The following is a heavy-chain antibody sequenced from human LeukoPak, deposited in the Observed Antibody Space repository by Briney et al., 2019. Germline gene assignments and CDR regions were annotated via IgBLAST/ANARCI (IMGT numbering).Heavy chain of an antibody. Sequence: GGSLRLSCAASGFTFSSYWMHSVRQAPGKGLVWVSRINSDGSSTSYADSVKGRFTISRDNAKNTLYLQMNSLRAEDTAVYYCASEGSSWYYFDYWGQGTLVTVSS. CDR2: INSDGSST. V-gene: IGHV3-74*01. J-gene: IGHJ4*02. CDR1: GFTFSSYW. D-gene: IGHD6-13*01. CDR3: ASEGSSWYYFDY.